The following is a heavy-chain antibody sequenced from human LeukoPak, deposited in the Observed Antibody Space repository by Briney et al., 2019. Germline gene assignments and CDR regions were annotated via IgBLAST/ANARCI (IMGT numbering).Heavy chain of an antibody. CDR1: GCIYSSYR. D-gene: IGHD6-13*01. CDR3: ARDSGSSWYWIDP. J-gene: IGHJ5*02. CDR2: SSVSGIST. Sequence: GWALSLSFVASGCIYSSYRMNWVRQARGKELAGVAYSSVSGISTYYADSVKGRFTISRDNAKNSLYLQMNSLRAEDTAVYYCARDSGSSWYWIDPWCQGTLVLVSS. V-gene: IGHV3-48*03.